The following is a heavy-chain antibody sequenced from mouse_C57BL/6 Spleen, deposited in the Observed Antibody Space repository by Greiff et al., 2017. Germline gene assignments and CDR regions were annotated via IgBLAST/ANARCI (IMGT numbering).Heavy chain of an antibody. CDR2: ISSGSSTI. CDR1: GFTFSDYG. J-gene: IGHJ2*01. D-gene: IGHD1-1*01. Sequence: EVQRVESGGGLVKPGGSLKLSCAASGFTFSDYGMHWVRQAPEKGLEWVAYISSGSSTIYYADTVKGRFTISRDNAKNTLFLQMTGLRSEDAAMYYCARSGRYYFDYWGQGTTLTVSS. CDR3: ARSGRYYFDY. V-gene: IGHV5-17*01.